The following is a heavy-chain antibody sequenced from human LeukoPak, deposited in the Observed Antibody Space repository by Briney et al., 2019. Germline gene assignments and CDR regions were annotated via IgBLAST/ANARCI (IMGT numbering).Heavy chain of an antibody. J-gene: IGHJ3*02. D-gene: IGHD6-25*01. CDR3: ARGGYPYDAFDI. CDR2: IYTSGST. Sequence: SETLSLTCTVSGGSISSGSYYWSWIRQPAGKGLEWIGRIYTSGSTNYNPSLKSRVTISVDTSKNQFSLKLSSVTAADTAVYYCARGGYPYDAFDIWGQGTMVTVSS. V-gene: IGHV4-61*02. CDR1: GGSISSGSYY.